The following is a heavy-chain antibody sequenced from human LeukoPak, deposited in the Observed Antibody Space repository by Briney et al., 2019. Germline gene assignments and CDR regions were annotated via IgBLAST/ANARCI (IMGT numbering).Heavy chain of an antibody. V-gene: IGHV5-51*01. D-gene: IGHD2-15*01. CDR3: ARSPVYCSGGSCYSTWFDP. J-gene: IGHJ5*02. CDR2: IYPGDSDT. CDR1: GYSFTSYW. Sequence: GESLKISCKGSGYSFTSYWIGWVRQMPGKGLEWMGIIYPGDSDTRYSPSFQGQVTISADKSISTAYLQWSSLEASDTAMYYCARSPVYCSGGSCYSTWFDPWGQGTLVTVSS.